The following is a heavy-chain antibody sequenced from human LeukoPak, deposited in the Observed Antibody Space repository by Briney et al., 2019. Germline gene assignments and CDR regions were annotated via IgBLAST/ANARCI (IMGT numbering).Heavy chain of an antibody. J-gene: IGHJ6*02. CDR1: GYSFTSYW. Sequence: GESLKISCKGSGYSFTSYWNGWVRQMPGKGLEWMGSIYPGDSDARYSPSFQGQVTISADKSISTAYLRWSSLKASDTAMYYCARLQRERYCSSSSCYYYGMDVWGQGTTVTVSS. D-gene: IGHD2-2*01. V-gene: IGHV5-51*01. CDR2: IYPGDSDA. CDR3: ARLQRERYCSSSSCYYYGMDV.